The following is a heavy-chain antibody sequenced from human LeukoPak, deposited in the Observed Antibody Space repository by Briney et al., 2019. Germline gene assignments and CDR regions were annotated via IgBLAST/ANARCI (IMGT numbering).Heavy chain of an antibody. CDR1: GFTFNSYW. V-gene: IGHV3-74*01. D-gene: IGHD6-13*01. CDR3: ARGGYSSSWT. J-gene: IGHJ5*02. CDR2: INSDGSST. Sequence: GGSLRLSCAASGFTFNSYWMHWVRQAPGKGLVWVSRINSDGSSTNYADSVKGRFTISRDSAKNTLYLQMNSLRAEDTAVYYCARGGYSSSWTWGQGTLVTVSS.